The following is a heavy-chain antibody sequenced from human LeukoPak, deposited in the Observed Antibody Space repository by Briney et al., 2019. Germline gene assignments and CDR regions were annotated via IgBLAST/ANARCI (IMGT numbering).Heavy chain of an antibody. J-gene: IGHJ4*02. V-gene: IGHV3-30*18. CDR2: ISYDGSNK. CDR1: GFTFSSYG. CDR3: AKDFHDGFDY. Sequence: PGRSLRPSCAASGFTFSSYGMHWVRQAPGKGLEWVAVISYDGSNKYYADSVKGRFTISRDNSKNTLYLQMNSLRAEDTAVYYCAKDFHDGFDYWGQGTLVTVSS. D-gene: IGHD1-1*01.